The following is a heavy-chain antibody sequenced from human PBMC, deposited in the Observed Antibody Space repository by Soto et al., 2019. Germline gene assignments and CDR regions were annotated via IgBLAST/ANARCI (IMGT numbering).Heavy chain of an antibody. CDR2: INAGNGNT. V-gene: IGHV1-3*01. CDR3: ARSIVVVTALDY. Sequence: ASVKVSCKASGYTFTSYAMHWVRQAPGQRLEWMGWINAGNGNTKYSQKFQGRVTITRDTSASTAYMELSSLRSEDTALYYCARSIVVVTALDYWGQGTLVTSPQ. CDR1: GYTFTSYA. J-gene: IGHJ4*02. D-gene: IGHD2-21*02.